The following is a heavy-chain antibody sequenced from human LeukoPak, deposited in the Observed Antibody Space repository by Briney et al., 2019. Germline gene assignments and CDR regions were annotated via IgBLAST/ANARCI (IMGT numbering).Heavy chain of an antibody. CDR3: ARAYSERYGLGYYYMDV. Sequence: GGSLRLSCAASGFTFSNFGMHWVRQAPGKGLEWVSSISSSSSYTYYADSVKGRFTISRDNAKKSLYLQMNSLRVEDTAVYYCARAYSERYGLGYYYMDVWGKGTTVTVSS. D-gene: IGHD1-26*01. CDR2: ISSSSSYT. J-gene: IGHJ6*03. CDR1: GFTFSNFG. V-gene: IGHV3-21*01.